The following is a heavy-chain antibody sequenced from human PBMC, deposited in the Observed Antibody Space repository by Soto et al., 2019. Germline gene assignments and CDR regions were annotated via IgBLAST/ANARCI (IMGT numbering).Heavy chain of an antibody. V-gene: IGHV3-64*01. D-gene: IGHD1-7*01. J-gene: IGHJ4*02. CDR2: ISSNGGTT. CDR3: VTRVSGNYDY. CDR1: GFTFSSYD. Sequence: EVQLAESGGGMVQPGGSLRLSCVASGFTFSSYDVHWVRQAPGKGLEYVSSISSNGGTTYYGNSVKGRFTISRDNSKNTPYLQMGSLRGEDMAVYYCVTRVSGNYDYWGQGTLVTVSS.